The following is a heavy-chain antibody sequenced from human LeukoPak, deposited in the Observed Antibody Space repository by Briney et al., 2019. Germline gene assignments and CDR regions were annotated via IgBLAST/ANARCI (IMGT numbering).Heavy chain of an antibody. Sequence: SETLSLTCAVYGGSFSGYYWSWIRQPPGKGLELIGEINHSGSTNYNPSLKSRVTISVDTSKNQFSLKLSSVTAADTAVYYCARGPLLIKTIKPGSGSYYKYWGQGTLVTVSS. CDR3: ARGPLLIKTIKPGSGSYYKY. J-gene: IGHJ4*02. V-gene: IGHV4-34*01. CDR1: GGSFSGYY. D-gene: IGHD3-10*01. CDR2: INHSGST.